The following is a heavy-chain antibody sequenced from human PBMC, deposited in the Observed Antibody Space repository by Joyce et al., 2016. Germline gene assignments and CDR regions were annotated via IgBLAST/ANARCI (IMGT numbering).Heavy chain of an antibody. V-gene: IGHV4-59*01. Sequence: QVQLQESGPGLVKPSETLSLTCTVAGGFISDYYWTWIRQPPGKGLEWIGYIHSSGSTNYSPSLKTRLTILKDTSKKQFSLNLNSVTTADTAVYFCAREEDGYFENWGQGLLVTVSS. J-gene: IGHJ4*02. CDR1: GGFISDYY. D-gene: IGHD2-15*01. CDR3: AREEDGYFEN. CDR2: IHSSGST.